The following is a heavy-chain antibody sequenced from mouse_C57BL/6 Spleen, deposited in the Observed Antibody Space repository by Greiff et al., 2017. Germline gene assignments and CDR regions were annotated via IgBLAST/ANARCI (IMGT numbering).Heavy chain of an antibody. CDR2: INPGSGGT. D-gene: IGHD2-4*01. J-gene: IGHJ1*03. CDR1: GYAFTNYL. V-gene: IGHV1-54*01. CDR3: ARFGGLRRYFDV. Sequence: QVQLKESGAELVRPGTSVKVSCKASGYAFTNYLIEWVKQRPGQGLEWIGVINPGSGGTNYNEKFKGKATLTADKSSSTAYMQLSSLPSEDSAVYFCARFGGLRRYFDVWGTGTTVTVSS.